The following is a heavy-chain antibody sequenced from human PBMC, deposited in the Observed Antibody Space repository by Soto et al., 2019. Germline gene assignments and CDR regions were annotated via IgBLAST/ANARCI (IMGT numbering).Heavy chain of an antibody. V-gene: IGHV4-34*01. CDR2: INHSGST. CDR1: GGSFSGYY. Sequence: PEETLSLTCAGYGGSFSGYYWSWIRQPPGKGLEWIGEINHSGSTNYNPSLKGRVTISVDTSKNQFSLKLSSVTAADTAVYYCARRRGIATYYDFWSGYSGYYGMDVWGQRTTVTVSS. D-gene: IGHD3-3*01. CDR3: ARRRGIATYYDFWSGYSGYYGMDV. J-gene: IGHJ6*02.